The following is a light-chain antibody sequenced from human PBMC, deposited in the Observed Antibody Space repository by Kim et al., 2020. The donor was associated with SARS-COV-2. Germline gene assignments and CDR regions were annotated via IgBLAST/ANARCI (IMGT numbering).Light chain of an antibody. CDR3: SSFTTRSTLV. CDR1: SSNIGSYNY. J-gene: IGLJ3*02. CDR2: DVN. V-gene: IGLV2-14*03. Sequence: GQSISISGTGTSSNIGSYNYVSWHQRHPGKAPKLMIYDVNKRPSGISSRFSGSKSGSTASLTISGLQAEDEADYYCSSFTTRSTLVFGGGTKVTVL.